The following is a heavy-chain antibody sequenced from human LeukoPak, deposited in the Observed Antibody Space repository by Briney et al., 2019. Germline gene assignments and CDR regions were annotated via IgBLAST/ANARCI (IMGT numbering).Heavy chain of an antibody. Sequence: GGSLRLSCAASGFTFSSYSMNWVRQAPGNGLEWVSYISSSSNTIYYADSVKGRFTISRDNAKNSLYLQMNSLRGEDTAVYYCALAVAGTGYYYYYGMDVWGQGTTVTVSS. CDR2: ISSSSNTI. D-gene: IGHD6-19*01. CDR3: ALAVAGTGYYYYYGMDV. CDR1: GFTFSSYS. V-gene: IGHV3-48*01. J-gene: IGHJ6*02.